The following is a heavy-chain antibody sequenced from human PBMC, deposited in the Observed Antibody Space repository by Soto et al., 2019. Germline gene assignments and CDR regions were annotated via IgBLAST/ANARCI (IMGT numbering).Heavy chain of an antibody. V-gene: IGHV3-30*14. Sequence: QVQLVESGGGVVQPGRSLRLSCAASGFTFNDYVIHWVRQAAGKGLEWVASMTYDGATEYYADSVKGRFTVSRDNSKRTLSLQMNSLSPEDTAVYYCARVRLSIAVNDALDVWGQGTTVTVSS. J-gene: IGHJ3*01. D-gene: IGHD3-3*02. CDR3: ARVRLSIAVNDALDV. CDR2: MTYDGATE. CDR1: GFTFNDYV.